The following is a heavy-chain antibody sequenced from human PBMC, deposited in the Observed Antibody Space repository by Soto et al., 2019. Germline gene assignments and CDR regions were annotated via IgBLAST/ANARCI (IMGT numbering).Heavy chain of an antibody. D-gene: IGHD2-8*02. Sequence: ASVKVSCKASGYTFTSYYMHWVRQAPGQGLEWMGIINPSGGTTTYTQKFQGRVTMTRDTSTSTVYMELSSLRSEDTAVYYCTRDRSTAQFDYWGQGTLVTVSS. J-gene: IGHJ4*02. CDR2: INPSGGTT. CDR1: GYTFTSYY. CDR3: TRDRSTAQFDY. V-gene: IGHV1-46*01.